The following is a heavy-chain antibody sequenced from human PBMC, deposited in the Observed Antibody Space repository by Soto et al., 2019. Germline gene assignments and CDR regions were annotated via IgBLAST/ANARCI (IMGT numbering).Heavy chain of an antibody. D-gene: IGHD1-1*01. V-gene: IGHV4-59*01. J-gene: IGHJ4*02. CDR2: IYYSGST. Sequence: SETLSLTCTVSGGSISSYYWSWIRQPPGKGLEWIGYIYYSGSTNYNPSLKSRVTTSVDTSKNQFSLKLSSVTTADTAVYYCARRVPTSQMGYYFDYWGQGNLVTVSS. CDR3: ARRVPTSQMGYYFDY. CDR1: GGSISSYY.